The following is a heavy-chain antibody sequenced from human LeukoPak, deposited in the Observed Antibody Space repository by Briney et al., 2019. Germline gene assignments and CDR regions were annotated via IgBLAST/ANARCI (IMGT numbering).Heavy chain of an antibody. CDR2: TSYDGSNK. CDR3: ARESLWGWVRGVIRDMDV. D-gene: IGHD3-10*01. CDR1: GFTFSNYG. Sequence: PGRSLRLSCAASGFTFSNYGMHWVRQAPGKGLEWVAVTSYDGSNKDYADSVKGRFTISRDNSRNTLYLQMNSLRVEDTAMYYCARESLWGWVRGVIRDMDVWGQGTTVTVSS. J-gene: IGHJ6*02. V-gene: IGHV3-30-3*01.